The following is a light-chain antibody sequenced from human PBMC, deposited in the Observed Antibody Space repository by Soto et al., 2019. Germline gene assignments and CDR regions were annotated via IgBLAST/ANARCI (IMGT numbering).Light chain of an antibody. J-gene: IGKJ2*01. CDR3: QQDGSSQGT. V-gene: IGKV3-20*01. CDR2: GAS. Sequence: EIVLTQSPGTLSLSPGERATLSCRASQSVSSSYLAWYQQKPGQAPRLLIYGASSRATGIPDRFSGSGSGTDFTLTISRLDPEDFAVYYCQQDGSSQGTFGQGTKLEIK. CDR1: QSVSSSY.